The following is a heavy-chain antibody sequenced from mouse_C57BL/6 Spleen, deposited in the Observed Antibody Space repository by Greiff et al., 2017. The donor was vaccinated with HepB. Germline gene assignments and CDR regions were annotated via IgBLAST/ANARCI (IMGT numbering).Heavy chain of an antibody. CDR3: ARTGGYDVFDY. D-gene: IGHD2-2*01. Sequence: VQLQQPGAELVKPGASVKLSCKASGYTFTSYWMHWVKQRPGQGLEWIGMIHPNSGSTNYNEKFKSKATLTVDKSSSTAYMQLSSLTSEDSAVYYCARTGGYDVFDYWGQGTTLTVSS. CDR1: GYTFTSYW. CDR2: IHPNSGST. J-gene: IGHJ2*01. V-gene: IGHV1-64*01.